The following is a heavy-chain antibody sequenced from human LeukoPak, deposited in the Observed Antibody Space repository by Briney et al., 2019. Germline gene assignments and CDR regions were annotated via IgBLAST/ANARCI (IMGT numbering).Heavy chain of an antibody. CDR3: AKDIGTVAAVARYYYYGMDV. J-gene: IGHJ6*02. D-gene: IGHD2-15*01. Sequence: GGSLRLSCAASGFTFDDYAKHWVRQAPGKGLEWVSGISWNSGSIGYADSVKGRFTISRDNAKNSLYLQMNSLRAEDTALYYCAKDIGTVAAVARYYYYGMDVWGQGTTVTVSS. V-gene: IGHV3-9*01. CDR2: ISWNSGSI. CDR1: GFTFDDYA.